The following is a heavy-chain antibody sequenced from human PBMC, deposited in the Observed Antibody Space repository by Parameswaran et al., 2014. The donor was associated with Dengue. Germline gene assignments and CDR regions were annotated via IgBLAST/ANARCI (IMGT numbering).Heavy chain of an antibody. CDR2: IYYSGST. CDR3: ARLRDIVVVPAAIRGAFDI. D-gene: IGHD2-2*02. J-gene: IGHJ3*02. Sequence: VRQAPGKGLEWIGSIYYSGSTYYNPSLKSRVTISVDTSKNQFSLKLSSVTAADTAVYYCARLRDIVVVPAAIRGAFDIWGQGTMVTVSS. V-gene: IGHV4-39*01.